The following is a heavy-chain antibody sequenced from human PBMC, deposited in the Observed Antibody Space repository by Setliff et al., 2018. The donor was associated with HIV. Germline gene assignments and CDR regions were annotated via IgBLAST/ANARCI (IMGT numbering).Heavy chain of an antibody. D-gene: IGHD3-10*01. J-gene: IGHJ3*02. CDR1: GFTFSTYW. CDR2: IKQDGREK. CDR3: ARDPAFGAFDI. V-gene: IGHV3-7*03. Sequence: PGGSLRLSCAASGFTFSTYWMSWVRQAPGKGLEWVANIKQDGREKLYADSVKGRFSISRDNAKNSLYLQMSSLRTEDTAVYFCARDPAFGAFDIWGQGTMVTVSS.